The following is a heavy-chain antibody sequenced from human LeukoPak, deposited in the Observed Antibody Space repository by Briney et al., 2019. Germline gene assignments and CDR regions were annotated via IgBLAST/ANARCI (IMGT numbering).Heavy chain of an antibody. CDR3: ARVLSGEAAAFDY. CDR2: INPSGGST. V-gene: IGHV1-46*01. J-gene: IGHJ4*02. CDR1: GGTFSSYA. D-gene: IGHD2-2*01. Sequence: ASVKVSYKASGGTFSSYAISWVRQAPGQGLEWMGIINPSGGSTSYAQKFQGRVTMTRDTSTSTVYMELSSLRSEDTAVYYCARVLSGEAAAFDYWGQGTLVAVSS.